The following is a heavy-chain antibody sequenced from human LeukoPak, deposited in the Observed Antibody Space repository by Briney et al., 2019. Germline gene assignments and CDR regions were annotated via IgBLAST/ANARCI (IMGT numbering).Heavy chain of an antibody. D-gene: IGHD5-18*01. Sequence: GASVKVSCKASGYTFTSYYMHWVRQAPGQGLQWMGRINPNSGGTNYAQKFQGRVTMTRDTSISTAYMELSRLRSDDTAVYYCARDSDTAMVNFDYWGQGTLVTVSS. CDR2: INPNSGGT. CDR3: ARDSDTAMVNFDY. V-gene: IGHV1-2*06. J-gene: IGHJ4*02. CDR1: GYTFTSYY.